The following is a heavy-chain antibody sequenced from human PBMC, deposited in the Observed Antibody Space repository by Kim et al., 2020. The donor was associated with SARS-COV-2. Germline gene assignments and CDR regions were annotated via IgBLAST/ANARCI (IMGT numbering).Heavy chain of an antibody. J-gene: IGHJ5*02. V-gene: IGHV4-34*01. CDR1: GGSFSGYY. CDR3: ARGHIIAAAGEFDP. CDR2: INHSGST. D-gene: IGHD6-13*01. Sequence: SETLSLTCAVYGGSFSGYYWSWIRQPPGKGLEWIGEINHSGSTNYNPSLKSRVTISVDTSKNQFSLKLSSVTAADTAVYYCARGHIIAAAGEFDPWGQGTLVTVSS.